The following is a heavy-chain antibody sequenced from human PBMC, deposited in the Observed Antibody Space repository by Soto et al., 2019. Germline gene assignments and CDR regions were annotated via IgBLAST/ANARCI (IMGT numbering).Heavy chain of an antibody. Sequence: QVQLVQSGAEVKKPGASVKVSCKASGYTFTSYGISWVRQAPGQGLEWMGWIITSNGNTNYAQKFQDRVIMTTDTSTNTAYMELRSLRSDDTAVYYCARGGGRTMTTYPWGQATLVTVSS. CDR1: GYTFTSYG. V-gene: IGHV1-18*01. D-gene: IGHD4-17*01. J-gene: IGHJ5*02. CDR2: IITSNGNT. CDR3: ARGGGRTMTTYP.